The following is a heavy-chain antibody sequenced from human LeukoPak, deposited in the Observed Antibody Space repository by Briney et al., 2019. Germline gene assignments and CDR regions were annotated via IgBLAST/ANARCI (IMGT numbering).Heavy chain of an antibody. Sequence: PGGSLRLSCAASGFSFSDSFMSWVRQAPGKGLEWVSYISSTTAAIYYEDSVRGRFTISRDNRKKSLYLQMNSLRADDTAVYYCARDGDGAKGKKAGTFDYWGQGTQVIVSS. V-gene: IGHV3-11*01. D-gene: IGHD7-27*01. CDR1: GFSFSDSF. CDR3: ARDGDGAKGKKAGTFDY. CDR2: ISSTTAAI. J-gene: IGHJ4*02.